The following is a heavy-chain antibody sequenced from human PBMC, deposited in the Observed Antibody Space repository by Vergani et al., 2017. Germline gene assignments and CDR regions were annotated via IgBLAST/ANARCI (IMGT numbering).Heavy chain of an antibody. CDR3: ARSYGSGSYYNGPYYYYGMDV. D-gene: IGHD3-10*01. CDR1: GGSISSGGYY. V-gene: IGHV4-31*03. CDR2: IYYSGST. J-gene: IGHJ6*02. Sequence: QLQLQESGPGLVKPSETLSLTCTVSGGSISSGGYYWSWIRQHPGKGLEWIGYIYYSGSTYYNPSLKSRVTISVDTSKNQFSLKLSSVTAADTAVYYCARSYGSGSYYNGPYYYYGMDVWGQGTTVTVSS.